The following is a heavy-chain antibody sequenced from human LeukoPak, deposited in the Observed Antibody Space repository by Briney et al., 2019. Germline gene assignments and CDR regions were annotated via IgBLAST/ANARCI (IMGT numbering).Heavy chain of an antibody. CDR2: IYYSGST. D-gene: IGHD2-15*01. CDR3: ARGGGYCSGGSCYGWFDP. CDR1: GGSISSGDYY. J-gene: IGHJ5*02. V-gene: IGHV4-30-4*01. Sequence: SETLSLTCTVPGGSISSGDYYWSWIRQPPGKGLEWIGYIYYSGSTYYNPSLKSRVTISVDTSKNQFSLKLSSVTAADTAVHYCARGGGYCSGGSCYGWFDPWGQGTLVTVSS.